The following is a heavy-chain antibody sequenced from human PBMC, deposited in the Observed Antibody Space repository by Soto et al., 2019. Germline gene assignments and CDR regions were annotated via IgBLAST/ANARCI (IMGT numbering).Heavy chain of an antibody. CDR2: MNPNSGNT. CDR3: ARAGGTTVTGLWHFDS. CDR1: GYTFTSYD. Sequence: ASVKVSCKASGYTFTSYDINWVRQATGQGLEWMGWMNPNSGNTGYAQKFQGRVTMTRNTSISTAYMELSSLRSEDTAVYYCARAGGTTVTGLWHFDSWGQGTLVTVSS. D-gene: IGHD4-17*01. J-gene: IGHJ4*02. V-gene: IGHV1-8*01.